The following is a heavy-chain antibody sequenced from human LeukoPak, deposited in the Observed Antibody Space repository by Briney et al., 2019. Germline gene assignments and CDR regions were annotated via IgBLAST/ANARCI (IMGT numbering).Heavy chain of an antibody. D-gene: IGHD4-17*01. J-gene: IGHJ3*02. CDR2: ITPNSGGT. V-gene: IGHV1-2*06. CDR1: GYTFTGYY. CDR3: ARVGYGDYAGDAFDI. Sequence: ASVKVSCKASGYTFTGYYMHWVRQAPGQGLEWMGRITPNSGGTNYAQKFQGRVTMTRDTSISTAYMELSRLRSDDTAVYYCARVGYGDYAGDAFDIWGQGTMVTVSS.